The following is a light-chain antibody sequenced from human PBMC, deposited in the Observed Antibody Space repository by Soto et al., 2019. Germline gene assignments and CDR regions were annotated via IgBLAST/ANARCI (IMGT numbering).Light chain of an antibody. CDR1: QDISNY. V-gene: IGKV1-33*01. Sequence: DIQMTQSPSSLSASVGDRVTITCQASQDISNYLNWYQQKPGKAPKLLIYDASNLETGVPSRFSGSGSGTDFTFTISSLESEDFAVYYCQQYHEWPYTFGQGTKLEIK. CDR3: QQYHEWPYT. J-gene: IGKJ2*01. CDR2: DAS.